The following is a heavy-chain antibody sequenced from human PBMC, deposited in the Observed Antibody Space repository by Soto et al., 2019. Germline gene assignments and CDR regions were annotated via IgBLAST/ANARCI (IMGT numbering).Heavy chain of an antibody. Sequence: TGGSLRLSCAASGFTFNSAWMTWVRQPPGRGLEWVGRIKSQSDGGTVDSAAPVKGRFTISRDDAKNTLYLQLNSLMPEDTAVYYCAKTSIPHKWHSFWGRGTLVTVSS. D-gene: IGHD2-15*01. CDR2: IKSQSDGGTV. CDR1: GFTFNSAW. J-gene: IGHJ4*02. CDR3: AKTSIPHKWHSF. V-gene: IGHV3-15*01.